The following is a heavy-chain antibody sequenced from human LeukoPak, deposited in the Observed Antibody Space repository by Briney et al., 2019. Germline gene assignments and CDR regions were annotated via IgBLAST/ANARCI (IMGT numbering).Heavy chain of an antibody. D-gene: IGHD2-2*01. J-gene: IGHJ6*02. Sequence: GGSLRLSCAASGFTFSRYWMHWVRQAPGKGLEWVSAISGSGGSTYYADSVKGRFTISRDNSKNTLYLQMNSLRAEDTAVYYCASSLGYCSSTSCYSGMDVWGQGTTVTVSS. CDR1: GFTFSRYW. CDR3: ASSLGYCSSTSCYSGMDV. CDR2: ISGSGGST. V-gene: IGHV3-23*01.